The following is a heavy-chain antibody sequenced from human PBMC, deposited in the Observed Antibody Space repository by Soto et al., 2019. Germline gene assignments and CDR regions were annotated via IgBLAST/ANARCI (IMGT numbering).Heavy chain of an antibody. CDR3: ARLSWGGDYGAHYWYFDL. V-gene: IGHV4-39*01. Sequence: QLQLQESGPGLVKPSETLSLTCTVSGGSISSSSYYWGWIRQPPGKGLEWIGSIYYSGSTYYNPSLKSRVTISVDTSKNQFSLKLSSVTAADTAVYYCARLSWGGDYGAHYWYFDLWGRGTLVTVSS. CDR1: GGSISSSSYY. D-gene: IGHD4-17*01. CDR2: IYYSGST. J-gene: IGHJ2*01.